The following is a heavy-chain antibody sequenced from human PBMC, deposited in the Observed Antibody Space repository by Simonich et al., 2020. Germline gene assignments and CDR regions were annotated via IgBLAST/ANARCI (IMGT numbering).Heavy chain of an antibody. Sequence: QVQLVQSGAEVKKPGASVKVSCKASGYTFTGYYMHWVQQAPGHRVGWMEMTNPKREDKNNAQKFQGRVTMTRDTSISTAYMELSRLRSDDTAVYYCAREEANGYSSSWNWFDPWGQGTLVTVSS. J-gene: IGHJ5*02. V-gene: IGHV1-2*02. CDR2: TNPKREDK. CDR3: AREEANGYSSSWNWFDP. D-gene: IGHD6-13*01. CDR1: GYTFTGYY.